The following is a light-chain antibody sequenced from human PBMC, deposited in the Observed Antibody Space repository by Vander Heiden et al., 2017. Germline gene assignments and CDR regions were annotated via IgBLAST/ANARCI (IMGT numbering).Light chain of an antibody. CDR1: SGHSGYA. V-gene: IGLV4-69*01. J-gene: IGLJ2*01. Sequence: QLVLTQSPSASASLGASVTLTCTLSSGHSGYAIAWHQQQPEKGPRYLLELNSDGRHTKGDGIPDRFSASSSGAERYLTISSLQSDDEADYYWQTGGTGALVVFGGGTKLTVL. CDR3: QTGGTGALVV. CDR2: LNSDGRH.